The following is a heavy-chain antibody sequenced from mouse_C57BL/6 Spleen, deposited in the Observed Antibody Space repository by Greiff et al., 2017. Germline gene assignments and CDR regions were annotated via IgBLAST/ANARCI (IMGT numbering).Heavy chain of an antibody. Sequence: EVQLVESGPGLVKPSQSLSLTCSVTGYSITSGYYWNWIRQFPGNKLEWMGYLSYDGSNNYNPSLKNRISITRDTSNNQFFLKLNSVTTEDTATDYYAREHSARYNCYAMDYWGQGTSVTVSS. CDR2: LSYDGSN. D-gene: IGHD3-1*01. CDR3: AREHSARYNCYAMDY. J-gene: IGHJ4*01. CDR1: GYSITSGYY. V-gene: IGHV3-6*01.